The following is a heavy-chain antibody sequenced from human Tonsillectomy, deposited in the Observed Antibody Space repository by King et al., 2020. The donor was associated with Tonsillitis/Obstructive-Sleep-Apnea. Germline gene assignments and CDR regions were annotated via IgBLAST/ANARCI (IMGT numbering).Heavy chain of an antibody. V-gene: IGHV3-11*06. D-gene: IGHD5-18*01. CDR3: AREGYSYGTFDY. J-gene: IGHJ4*02. Sequence: RFTISRDNATHALYLQMSSLRAEDTAVYYCAREGYSYGTFDYWGQGTQVTV.